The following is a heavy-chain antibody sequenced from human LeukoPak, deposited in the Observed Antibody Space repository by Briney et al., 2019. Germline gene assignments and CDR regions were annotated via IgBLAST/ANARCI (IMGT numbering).Heavy chain of an antibody. CDR3: VRGSYYDSSGYHRAPFDY. D-gene: IGHD3-22*01. V-gene: IGHV1-8*01. J-gene: IGHJ4*02. CDR2: MNPNSGNT. Sequence: ASVKVSCKASGCTFTSYDINWVRQATGQGLEWMGWMNPNSGNTGYAQKFQGRVTMTRSTSIGTAYMELSSLRSEDTAVYYCVRGSYYDSSGYHRAPFDYWGQGTLVTVSS. CDR1: GCTFTSYD.